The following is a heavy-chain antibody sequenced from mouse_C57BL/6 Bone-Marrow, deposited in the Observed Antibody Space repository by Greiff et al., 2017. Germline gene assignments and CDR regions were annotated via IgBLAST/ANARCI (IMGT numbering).Heavy chain of an antibody. CDR1: GFTFSSYG. CDR3: ARRGEPWFAY. V-gene: IGHV5-6*01. CDR2: ISSGGSYT. Sequence: EVQLQESGGDLVKPGGSLKLSCAASGFTFSSYGMSWVRQTPDKRLEWVATISSGGSYTYYPDSVKGRFTISRDNAKNTLYLQMSSLKSEDTAMYYCARRGEPWFAYWGQGTLGTVSA. J-gene: IGHJ3*01.